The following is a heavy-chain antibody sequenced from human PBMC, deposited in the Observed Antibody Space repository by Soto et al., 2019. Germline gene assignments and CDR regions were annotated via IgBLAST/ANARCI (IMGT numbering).Heavy chain of an antibody. CDR3: ARESTAIRYVDY. J-gene: IGHJ4*02. D-gene: IGHD2-21*02. CDR2: IYYSGST. CDR1: GGSISSGDYY. V-gene: IGHV4-30-4*01. Sequence: SETLSLTCTVSGGSISSGDYYWGWIRQPPGKGLEWIGYIYYSGSTYYNPSLKSRVTISVDTSKNQFSLKLSSVTAADTAVYYCARESTAIRYVDYWGQGTLVTVSS.